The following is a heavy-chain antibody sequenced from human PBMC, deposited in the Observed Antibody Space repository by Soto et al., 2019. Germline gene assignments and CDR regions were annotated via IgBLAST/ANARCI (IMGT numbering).Heavy chain of an antibody. J-gene: IGHJ6*02. CDR3: ARVFGVLAYYYGMDV. Sequence: SETLSLTCTVSGGSISSISYYWGWIRQPPGKGLEWIGSIYYSGSTYYNPSLKSRVTISVDTSKNQFSLKLSSVTAADTAVYYCARVFGVLAYYYGMDVWGQGTTVTVAS. V-gene: IGHV4-39*01. D-gene: IGHD3-10*02. CDR2: IYYSGST. CDR1: GGSISSISYY.